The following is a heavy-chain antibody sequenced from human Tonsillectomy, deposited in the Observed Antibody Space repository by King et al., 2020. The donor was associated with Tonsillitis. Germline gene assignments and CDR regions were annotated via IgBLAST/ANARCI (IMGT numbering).Heavy chain of an antibody. CDR3: ARGLGSGGDY. CDR2: IYYSGST. Sequence: VQLQESGPGLVKPSETLSLTCTVSGGSISSYYWSWIRQPPGKGLEWIGYIYYSGSTNYNPSLQSRVTISVDTSKNQFSLKLSSVTAADTAVYYCARGLGSGGDYWGQGTLVTVSS. J-gene: IGHJ4*02. V-gene: IGHV4-59*01. D-gene: IGHD3-16*01. CDR1: GGSISSYY.